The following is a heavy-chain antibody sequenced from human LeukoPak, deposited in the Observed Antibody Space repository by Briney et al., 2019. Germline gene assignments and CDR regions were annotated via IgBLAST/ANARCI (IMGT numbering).Heavy chain of an antibody. V-gene: IGHV3-48*04. D-gene: IGHD4-17*01. CDR2: ISSSSSTI. Sequence: PGGSLRLSCAASGFTFSSYSMNWVRQAPGKGLEWVSYISSSSSTIYYADSVKGRFTISRDNAKNSLYLQMNSLRAEDTAVYYCARGLYGELPWPFDYWGQGTLVTVSS. CDR1: GFTFSSYS. J-gene: IGHJ4*02. CDR3: ARGLYGELPWPFDY.